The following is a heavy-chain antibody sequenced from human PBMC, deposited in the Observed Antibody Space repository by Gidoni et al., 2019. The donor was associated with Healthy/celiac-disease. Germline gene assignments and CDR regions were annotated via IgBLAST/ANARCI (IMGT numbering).Heavy chain of an antibody. Sequence: QVQLVQSGAEVKKPGASVKVSCKASGYTFTSYDINWVRQATGQGLEWMGWMNPNSGNTGYAQKFQGRVTMTRNTSISTAYMELSSLRSEDTAVYYCARAPPKRGSYHGEYFQHWGQGTLVTVSS. J-gene: IGHJ1*01. V-gene: IGHV1-8*01. CDR1: GYTFTSYD. CDR3: ARAPPKRGSYHGEYFQH. D-gene: IGHD1-26*01. CDR2: MNPNSGNT.